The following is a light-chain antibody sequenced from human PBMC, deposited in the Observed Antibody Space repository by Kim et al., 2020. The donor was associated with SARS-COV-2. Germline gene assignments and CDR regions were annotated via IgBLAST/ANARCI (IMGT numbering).Light chain of an antibody. Sequence: EIVLTQSPGTLSLSPGERATLSCRASQSISSSYLAWYQQKPGQAPRLVIYGASSRATGIPDRFSGSGSGTDFTLTISRLEPEDFAVYYCHQYHSSPRTFGQGTKVDIK. J-gene: IGKJ1*01. CDR3: HQYHSSPRT. CDR1: QSISSSY. V-gene: IGKV3-20*01. CDR2: GAS.